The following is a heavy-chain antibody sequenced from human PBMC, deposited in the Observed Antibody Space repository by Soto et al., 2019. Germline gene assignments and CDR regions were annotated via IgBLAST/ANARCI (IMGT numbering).Heavy chain of an antibody. D-gene: IGHD4-17*01. CDR1: GGSISSVGYS. V-gene: IGHV4-30-2*01. CDR2: IYHSGST. J-gene: IGHJ4*02. Sequence: SETLSLTCAVSGGSISSVGYSWSWIRQPPGKGLELIGYIYHSGSTYYNPSLKSRVTISVDRSKNQFSLKLSSLTAADTAVYYCASSVSSPTVINXWGQVTLVPVSX. CDR3: ASSVSSPTVINX.